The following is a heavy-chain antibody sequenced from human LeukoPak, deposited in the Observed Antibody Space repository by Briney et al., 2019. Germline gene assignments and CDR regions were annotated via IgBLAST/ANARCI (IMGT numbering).Heavy chain of an antibody. Sequence: PSETLSLTCTVSGGSIRSFFWSWLRQPPGKPLEWLGHIYHTGSTNYNPSFKSRLTISVDMSKNLFSLKLTSLTSADTAIYYCARETTLTGYRSGLGFNYWGQGILVTVSS. CDR3: ARETTLTGYRSGLGFNY. CDR2: IYHTGST. CDR1: GGSIRSFF. D-gene: IGHD6-25*01. V-gene: IGHV4-59*01. J-gene: IGHJ4*02.